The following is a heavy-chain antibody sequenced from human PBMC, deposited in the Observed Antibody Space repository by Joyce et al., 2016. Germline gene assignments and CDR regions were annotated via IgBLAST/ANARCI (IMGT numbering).Heavy chain of an antibody. CDR1: GYKFTSDG. V-gene: IGHV1-3*04. CDR3: ARDSKLSDTWYFDL. J-gene: IGHJ2*01. D-gene: IGHD2-21*01. Sequence: QVLLVQSGAEVKQPGASVKVSCKASGYKFTSDGIHWVRQAPGQGLEWMGWIATGNGDTQYAKRLQGRATLTKDTSAGTAYMELGSLTSEDTAVYYCARDSKLSDTWYFDLWGRGTLVSVSS. CDR2: IATGNGDT.